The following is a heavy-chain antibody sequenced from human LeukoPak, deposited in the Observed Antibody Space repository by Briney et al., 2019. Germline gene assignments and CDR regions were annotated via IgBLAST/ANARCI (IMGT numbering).Heavy chain of an antibody. CDR1: GFTFSSYG. CDR3: ARDSLPMAVTGPFDH. V-gene: IGHV3-30*03. D-gene: IGHD6-19*01. J-gene: IGHJ4*02. Sequence: GGSLRLSCAASGFTFSSYGMHWVRQAPGKGLEWVAVISYDGSNIHYADSVKGRVIISRDNSKSALYLQMNSLRAEDTAIYYCARDSLPMAVTGPFDHWGQGALVTVSS. CDR2: ISYDGSNI.